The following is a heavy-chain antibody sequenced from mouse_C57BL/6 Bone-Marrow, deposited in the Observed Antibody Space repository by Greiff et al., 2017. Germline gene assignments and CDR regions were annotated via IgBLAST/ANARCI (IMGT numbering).Heavy chain of an antibody. CDR3: ARSSYGNPYYYAMDY. D-gene: IGHD2-10*01. CDR2: IFPGSGST. CDR1: GYTFTDYY. Sequence: QVQRVESGPELVKPGASVKISCKASGYTFTDYYINWVKQRPGQGLEWIGWIFPGSGSTYYNEKFKGKATLTVDKSSSTAYMLLSSLTSEDSAVYFCARSSYGNPYYYAMDYWGQGTSVTVSS. V-gene: IGHV1-75*01. J-gene: IGHJ4*01.